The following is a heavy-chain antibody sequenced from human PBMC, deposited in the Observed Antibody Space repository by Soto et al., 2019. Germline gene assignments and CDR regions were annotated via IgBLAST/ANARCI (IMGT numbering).Heavy chain of an antibody. J-gene: IGHJ6*04. CDR2: MNPNSGNT. CDR1: GYTFTSYD. Sequence: ASVKVSCKASGYTFTSYDINWVRQATGQGLEWMGWMNPNSGNTGYAQKFQGRDTMTRKTAISTAYMELSSLRSEDKAVYYCASPCPILAGCFGSGALCYVGPDYCHSGKDVFDKGNTITAST. V-gene: IGHV1-8*01. CDR3: ASPCPILAGCFGSGALCYVGPDYCHSGKDV. D-gene: IGHD2-15*01.